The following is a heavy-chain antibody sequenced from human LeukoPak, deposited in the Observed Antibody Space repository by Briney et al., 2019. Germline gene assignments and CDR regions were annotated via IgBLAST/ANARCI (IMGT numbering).Heavy chain of an antibody. Sequence: PSETLSLTCGVYDGSLSDYHWSWIRQPPGKGLEWIGEINHSGSTNYNPSLKSRVIILLDTSKNQFSLNLGPVTAADTAVYYCARQGWYVDIFFHMDVWGKGTTVTISS. CDR3: ARQGWYVDIFFHMDV. D-gene: IGHD6-19*01. CDR2: INHSGST. J-gene: IGHJ6*03. V-gene: IGHV4-34*01. CDR1: DGSLSDYH.